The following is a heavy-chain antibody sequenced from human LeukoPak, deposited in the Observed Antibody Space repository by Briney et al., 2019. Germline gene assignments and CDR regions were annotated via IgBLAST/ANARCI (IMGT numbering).Heavy chain of an antibody. Sequence: PGGSLRLSCAASGFTFSSYWMSWVRQAPGKGLEWVAHIKQDGSEKYYVDSVKGRFTISRDNAKNALYLQTNSLRAEDTAVYYCARDTSTMVRGVNFYWGQGTLVTVSS. CDR2: IKQDGSEK. CDR1: GFTFSSYW. J-gene: IGHJ4*01. V-gene: IGHV3-7*03. CDR3: ARDTSTMVRGVNFY. D-gene: IGHD3-10*01.